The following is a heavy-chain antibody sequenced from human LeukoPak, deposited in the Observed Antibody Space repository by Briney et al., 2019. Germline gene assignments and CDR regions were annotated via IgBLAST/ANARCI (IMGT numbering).Heavy chain of an antibody. CDR3: ERHYFKDDAFDI. CDR1: GGSISSYY. V-gene: IGHV4-4*09. D-gene: IGHD2/OR15-2a*01. CDR2: IYTSGST. J-gene: IGHJ3*02. Sequence: SETLSLTCTVPGGSISSYYWSWIRQPPGKGLEWIGYIYTSGSTNYNPSPKSRVTISVDTSKNQFSLKLSSLTAADTAVYYWERHYFKDDAFDIWGQGTMVTVSS.